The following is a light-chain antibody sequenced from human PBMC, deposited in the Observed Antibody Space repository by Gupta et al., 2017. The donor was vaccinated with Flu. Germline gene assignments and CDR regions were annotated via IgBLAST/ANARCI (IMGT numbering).Light chain of an antibody. V-gene: IGLV2-14*01. CDR3: ASYTTSSTCV. CDR2: EVT. J-gene: IGLJ1*01. CDR1: SSDLGDYNH. Sequence: QSALTQPASVSGSPGQSITISCTGASSDLGDYNHVSWYQHHPGKAPKLIIYEVTNRPSGVSNRFSASKSGYTASLTXSXLQAEDXADYYCASYTTSSTCVFGTGTRVSVL.